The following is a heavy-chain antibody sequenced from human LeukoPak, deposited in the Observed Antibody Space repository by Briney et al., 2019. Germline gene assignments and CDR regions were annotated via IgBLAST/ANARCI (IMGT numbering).Heavy chain of an antibody. D-gene: IGHD3-22*01. V-gene: IGHV3-11*04. CDR3: AKSHTDISSYKFDP. CDR1: GFAFSDYY. Sequence: GGSLRLSCAASGFAFSDYYMSWIRQAPGKGLEWISYISSSGSTIYYADSVKGRFTISRDNAKNSLYLQMSSLRAEDTAVYYCAKSHTDISSYKFDPWGQGTLVTVSS. CDR2: ISSSGSTI. J-gene: IGHJ5*02.